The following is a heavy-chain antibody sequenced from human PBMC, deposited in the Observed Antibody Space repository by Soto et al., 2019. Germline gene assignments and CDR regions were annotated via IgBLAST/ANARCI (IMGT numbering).Heavy chain of an antibody. V-gene: IGHV1-24*01. CDR2: IDPEDGET. CDR1: GYTLTELS. CDR3: ATDSES. J-gene: IGHJ4*02. Sequence: ASVKVFCKVSGYTLTELSMHWVRPGPGKGLEWIGGIDPEDGETIYAQKFQGRGTMTEDTSTDTAYMEPRSLRSEDTAAYYCATDSESWGQGTLVTVAS.